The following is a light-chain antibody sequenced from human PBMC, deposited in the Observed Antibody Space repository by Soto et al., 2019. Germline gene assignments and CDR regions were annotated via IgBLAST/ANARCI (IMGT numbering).Light chain of an antibody. J-gene: IGKJ1*01. CDR1: QSINIW. CDR2: RAS. CDR3: QQYDSHST. V-gene: IGKV1-5*03. Sequence: DIQITQSPSTLSASVGDRVTITCRASQSINIWLAWYQQKPGKAPNLLIYRASTLKSGVPSRFSGSGSGTEFTLTISSLQPDDFATYYGQQYDSHSTFGQGTKVEIK.